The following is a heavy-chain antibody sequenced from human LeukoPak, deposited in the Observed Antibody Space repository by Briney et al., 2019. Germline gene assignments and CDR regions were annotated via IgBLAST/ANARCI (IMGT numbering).Heavy chain of an antibody. CDR1: GFTFSSYG. CDR3: AKHSGSYFIYYIDS. CDR2: ISGSAYNS. J-gene: IGHJ4*02. Sequence: PGGSLRLSCAASGFTFSSYGLRWGRQAPGKGREWGSTISGSAYNSYYADSVKGRFTISRDNSANTLYLQMDNLRAEDTALYYCAKHSGSYFIYYIDSWGQGTLVTVSS. V-gene: IGHV3-23*01. D-gene: IGHD1-26*01.